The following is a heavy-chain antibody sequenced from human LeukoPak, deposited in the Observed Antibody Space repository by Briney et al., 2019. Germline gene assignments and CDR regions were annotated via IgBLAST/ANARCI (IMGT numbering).Heavy chain of an antibody. D-gene: IGHD3-22*01. CDR1: GYTFTGYY. J-gene: IGHJ4*02. CDR2: INPNSGGT. V-gene: IGHV1-2*02. Sequence: ASVKVSCKASGYTFTGYYIHWVRQAPGQGLEWMGWINPNSGGTNYAQKFQGRVTMTRDTSISTAYMELSRLRSDDTAVYYCARDGSKDKFGGYSPYWGQGTLVTVSS. CDR3: ARDGSKDKFGGYSPY.